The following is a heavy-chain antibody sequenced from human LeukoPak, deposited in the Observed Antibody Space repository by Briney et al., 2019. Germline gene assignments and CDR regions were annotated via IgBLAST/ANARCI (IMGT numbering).Heavy chain of an antibody. D-gene: IGHD6-6*01. V-gene: IGHV1-69*04. CDR3: ATGSSPYYFDY. CDR1: GGTFSSYA. Sequence: ASVKVSCKASGGTFSSYAISWVRQAPGQGLEWMGRIIPILGIANYAQKFQGRVTITADKSTSTAYMELSSLRSEDTAVYYCATGSSPYYFDYWGQGTLVTVSS. J-gene: IGHJ4*02. CDR2: IIPILGIA.